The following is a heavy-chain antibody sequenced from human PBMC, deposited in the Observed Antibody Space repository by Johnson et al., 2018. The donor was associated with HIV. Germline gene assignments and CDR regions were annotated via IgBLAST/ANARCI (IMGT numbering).Heavy chain of an antibody. CDR3: ARESTPWGSDYVGYGFDI. D-gene: IGHD4-17*01. J-gene: IGHJ3*02. V-gene: IGHV3-11*04. Sequence: QVQLVESGGGVVRPGGSLRLSCAASGFTFTDYYMNWMRQAPGKGLEWVSHISSSGSTIYYAEPVKGRFTISRDNAKKSLYLQMNSLRDEDTAVYYCARESTPWGSDYVGYGFDIWGQGTMVTVSS. CDR1: GFTFTDYY. CDR2: ISSSGSTI.